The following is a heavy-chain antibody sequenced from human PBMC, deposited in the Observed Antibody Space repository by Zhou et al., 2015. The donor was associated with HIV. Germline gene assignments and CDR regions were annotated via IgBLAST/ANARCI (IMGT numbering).Heavy chain of an antibody. CDR3: ARDPTDRWLSGSYSARAFDI. CDR1: GGTFSSYA. J-gene: IGHJ3*02. D-gene: IGHD1-26*01. Sequence: QVQLVQSGAEVKKPGSSVKVSCKASGGTFSSYAISWVRQAPGQGLEWMGGIIPIFGTANYAQKFQGRVTITADESTSTAYMELSSLRSEDTAVYYCARDPTDRWLSGSYSARAFDIWGQGTMVTVSS. V-gene: IGHV1-69*01. CDR2: IIPIFGTA.